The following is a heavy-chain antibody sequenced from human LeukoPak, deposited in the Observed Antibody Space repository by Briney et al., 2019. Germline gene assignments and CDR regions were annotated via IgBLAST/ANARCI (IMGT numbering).Heavy chain of an antibody. J-gene: IGHJ4*02. CDR1: RFIFDNYG. CDR3: ARGRESGVAAAEDYFDY. D-gene: IGHD6-13*01. Sequence: GGTLRLSCAASRFIFDNYGMTWVRQAPGKGLEWVSGISDDGYSTYYADSVKGRFTISRDNAKNSLYLQMNSLRAEDTAVYYCARGRESGVAAAEDYFDYWGQGTLVTVSS. CDR2: ISDDGYST. V-gene: IGHV3-21*01.